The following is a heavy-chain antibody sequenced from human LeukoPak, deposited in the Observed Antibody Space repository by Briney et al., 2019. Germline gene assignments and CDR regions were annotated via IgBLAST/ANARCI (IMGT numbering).Heavy chain of an antibody. V-gene: IGHV3-74*01. CDR1: GFTFSNYW. CDR2: INPDGSTT. D-gene: IGHD6-19*01. Sequence: GGSLRLSCTASGFTFSNYWMHWVRQTSGKGLVWVSRINPDGSTTNHADSVKGRFTISRDNAKNTLYLQMNSLRVEDTAVYYCTRDHAVACSDLDYWGQGILVTVSS. CDR3: TRDHAVACSDLDY. J-gene: IGHJ4*02.